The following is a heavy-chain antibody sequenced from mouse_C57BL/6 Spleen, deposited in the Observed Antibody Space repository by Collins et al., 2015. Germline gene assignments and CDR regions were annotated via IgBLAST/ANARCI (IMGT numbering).Heavy chain of an antibody. CDR3: AITTATRFAY. CDR1: GYSITSDYA. CDR2: ISYSGST. D-gene: IGHD1-2*01. Sequence: DVQLQESGPGLVKPSQSLSLTCTVTGYSITSDYAWNWIRQFPGNKLEWMGYISYSGSTSYNPSLKSRISITRDTSKNQFFLQLNSVTTEDTATYYCAITTATRFAYWGQGTLVTVSA. J-gene: IGHJ3*01. V-gene: IGHV3-2*02.